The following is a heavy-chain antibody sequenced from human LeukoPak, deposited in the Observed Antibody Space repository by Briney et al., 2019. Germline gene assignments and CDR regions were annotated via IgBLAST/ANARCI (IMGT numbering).Heavy chain of an antibody. D-gene: IGHD5-12*01. CDR3: ARDRGIVATILARRYGLDV. V-gene: IGHV3-33*01. Sequence: PGGSLRLSCVASGFTFSTYGMHWVRQAPGKGLEWVAVIWSDGSKKYYGDSVKGRFTISRDNSKNTLYLQMNSPRAEDTAVYYCARDRGIVATILARRYGLDVWGRGTTVIVSS. CDR2: IWSDGSKK. J-gene: IGHJ6*02. CDR1: GFTFSTYG.